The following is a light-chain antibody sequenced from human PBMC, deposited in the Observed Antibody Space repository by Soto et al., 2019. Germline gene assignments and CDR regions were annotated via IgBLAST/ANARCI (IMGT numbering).Light chain of an antibody. J-gene: IGLJ1*01. CDR1: SSNIGAGYD. Sequence: QSALTQPPSVSGAPGQRVTISCTGSSSNIGAGYDVHWYQQLPGTAPKLLIYGNSNRPSGVPDRFSGSKSGTSASLAITGLQAEDEADYYCQSYDSSLRVFGTGTKVPS. CDR3: QSYDSSLRV. CDR2: GNS. V-gene: IGLV1-40*01.